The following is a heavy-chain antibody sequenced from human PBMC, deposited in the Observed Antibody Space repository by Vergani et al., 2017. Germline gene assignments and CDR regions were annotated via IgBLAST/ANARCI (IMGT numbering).Heavy chain of an antibody. Sequence: QVQLQESGPGLVKPSQTLSLTCSVSGDSISSGVYYWNWIRQHPGKGLEWIGYISNSGSTFFNPSLKSRVTLSVDTSQNRFSLRLTSVTAADTAVYFCARYYGSGTRGDYFDPWGQGSLVTVSS. D-gene: IGHD3-10*01. CDR3: ARYYGSGTRGDYFDP. CDR2: ISNSGST. CDR1: GDSISSGVYY. J-gene: IGHJ5*02. V-gene: IGHV4-30-4*01.